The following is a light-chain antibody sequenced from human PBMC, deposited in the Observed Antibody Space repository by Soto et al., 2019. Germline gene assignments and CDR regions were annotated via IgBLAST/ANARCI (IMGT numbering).Light chain of an antibody. CDR2: GAS. Sequence: EIVLTQSPGTLSLSPGERATLSCRASQSVSSSYLAWYQQKPGQAPRLLIYGASSRATGIPDRFSGSGSGTDFTLTISRLEPEDFAVYYCQQHGTFGPGTKVDIK. J-gene: IGKJ3*01. CDR1: QSVSSSY. V-gene: IGKV3-20*01. CDR3: QQHGT.